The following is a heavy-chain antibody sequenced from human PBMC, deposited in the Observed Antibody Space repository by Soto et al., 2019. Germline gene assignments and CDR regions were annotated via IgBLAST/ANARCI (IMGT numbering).Heavy chain of an antibody. D-gene: IGHD3-10*01. CDR2: ISSSGSTI. CDR1: GFTFSDYY. J-gene: IGHJ4*02. V-gene: IGHV3-11*01. CDR3: ARDYSYYGSGSYYISSYYFDY. Sequence: GGSLRLSCAASGFTFSDYYMSWIRQAPGKGLEWVSYISSSGSTIYYADSVKGRFTISRDNAKNSLYLQMNSLRAEDTAVYYCARDYSYYGSGSYYISSYYFDYWGQGTLVTVSS.